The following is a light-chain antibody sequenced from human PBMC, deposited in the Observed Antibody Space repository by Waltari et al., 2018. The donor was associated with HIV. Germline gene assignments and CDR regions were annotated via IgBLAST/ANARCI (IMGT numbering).Light chain of an antibody. J-gene: IGKJ2*01. CDR1: QTIFYKSNNKNY. CDR2: WAS. CDR3: QQFYRTPYT. V-gene: IGKV4-1*01. Sequence: DIVMTQSPESLAVSLGERATINCKSSQTIFYKSNNKNYLAWYQRKPGPSPKLLISWASNREFGVPDRFSGSGSGTDFTLTINNLQAEDVAVYYCQQFYRTPYTFGQGTRLEFK.